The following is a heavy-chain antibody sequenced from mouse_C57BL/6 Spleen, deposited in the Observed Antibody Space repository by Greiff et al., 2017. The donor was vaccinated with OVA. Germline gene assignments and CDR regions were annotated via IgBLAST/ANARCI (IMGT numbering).Heavy chain of an antibody. CDR3: GVLREDWYFDV. J-gene: IGHJ1*03. CDR1: GYTFTSYW. Sequence: QVQLKQPGAELVRPGTSVKLSCKASGYTFTSYWMHWVKQRPGQGLEWIGVIDPSDSYTNYNQKFKGKATLTVDTSSSTAYMQLSSLTSEDSAVYYGGVLREDWYFDVWGTGTTVTVSS. CDR2: IDPSDSYT. V-gene: IGHV1-59*01. D-gene: IGHD1-1*01.